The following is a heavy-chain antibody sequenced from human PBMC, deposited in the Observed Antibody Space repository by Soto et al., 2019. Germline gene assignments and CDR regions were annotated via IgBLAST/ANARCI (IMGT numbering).Heavy chain of an antibody. J-gene: IGHJ3*02. CDR1: GGTFSSYT. V-gene: IGHV1-69*02. CDR3: ARPGIAVAGKRGGDAFDI. D-gene: IGHD6-19*01. Sequence: QVQLVQSGAEVKKPGSSVKVSCKASGGTFSSYTISWVRQAPGQGLEWMGRIIPILGIANYAQKSQGRVTITADKSTSTAYMELSSLRSEDTAVYYCARPGIAVAGKRGGDAFDIWGQGTMVTVSS. CDR2: IIPILGIA.